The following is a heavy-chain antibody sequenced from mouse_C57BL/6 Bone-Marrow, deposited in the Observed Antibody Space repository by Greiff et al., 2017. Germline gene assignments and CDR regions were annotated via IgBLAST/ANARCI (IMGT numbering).Heavy chain of an antibody. CDR1: GYTFTSYW. J-gene: IGHJ3*01. Sequence: QVQLQQPGAELVMPGASVKLSCKASGYTFTSYWMHWVKQRPGQGLEWIGEIDPSDSYTNYNQKFKGKSTLTVDKSSSTAYMQLSSLTSEDSAVYYCERGYYGFAYWGQGTLVTVSA. V-gene: IGHV1-69*01. CDR3: ERGYYGFAY. D-gene: IGHD1-1*01. CDR2: IDPSDSYT.